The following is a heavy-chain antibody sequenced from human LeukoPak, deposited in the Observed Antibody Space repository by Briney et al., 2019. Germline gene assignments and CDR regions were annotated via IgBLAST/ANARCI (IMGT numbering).Heavy chain of an antibody. CDR1: GFTSSSYW. D-gene: IGHD3-22*01. V-gene: IGHV3-74*01. Sequence: GGSLRLSCAASGFTSSSYWLHWVRQPPGKGLMWVSRINTDGSNTRYADSVKGRFTISRDNAKDTVYLQMNSLTAEDTAVYYCARADDRNAQNYFDPWGHGIIVSVSS. CDR2: INTDGSNT. J-gene: IGHJ5*02. CDR3: ARADDRNAQNYFDP.